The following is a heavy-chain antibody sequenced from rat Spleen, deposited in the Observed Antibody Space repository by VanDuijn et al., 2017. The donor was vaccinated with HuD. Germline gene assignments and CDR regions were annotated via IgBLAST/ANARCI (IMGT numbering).Heavy chain of an antibody. Sequence: QVQLKESGPGLMQPSETLSLTCTVSGFSLTSNSVSWVRQPPGKGLEWMGAIWSGGNTDYNSALKSRLSISRDTSKSQVFLKMNSLQTEDTAIYFCTRGPPRDAVEHYYGYYFDYWGQGVMVTVSS. CDR1: GFSLTSNS. D-gene: IGHD1-1*01. CDR2: IWSGGNT. J-gene: IGHJ2*01. CDR3: TRGPPRDAVEHYYGYYFDY. V-gene: IGHV2-1*01.